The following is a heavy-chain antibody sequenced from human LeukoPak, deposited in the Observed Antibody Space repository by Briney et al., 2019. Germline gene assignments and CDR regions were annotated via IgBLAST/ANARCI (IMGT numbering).Heavy chain of an antibody. J-gene: IGHJ4*02. D-gene: IGHD5-12*01. CDR3: ALLRGYISGHQRGFDH. Sequence: GGSLRLSCAASGFTLSDFSVNWVRQSPGKGLEWISYISSSSHTVIYADSVKGRFTISRDNAKNSLFLQMKSLRVEDTAVYYCALLRGYISGHQRGFDHWGQGTLVSVSS. V-gene: IGHV3-48*04. CDR2: ISSSSHTV. CDR1: GFTLSDFS.